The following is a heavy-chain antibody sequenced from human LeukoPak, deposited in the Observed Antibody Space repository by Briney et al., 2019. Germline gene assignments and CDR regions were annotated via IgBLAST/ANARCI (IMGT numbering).Heavy chain of an antibody. CDR2: IYYSGST. J-gene: IGHJ4*02. D-gene: IGHD3-10*01. CDR1: GGSISTSAYY. Sequence: PSETLSLTCIVSGGSISTSAYYWGWIRQPPGEGLQWIGSIYYSGSTYYNSSLKSRVTISVDKSKNQFSLKLSSVTAADTAVYYCARGGLTFGEYWGQGTLVTVSS. V-gene: IGHV4-39*07. CDR3: ARGGLTFGEY.